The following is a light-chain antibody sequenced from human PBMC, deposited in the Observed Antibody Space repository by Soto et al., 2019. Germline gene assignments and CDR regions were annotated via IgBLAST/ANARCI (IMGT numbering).Light chain of an antibody. CDR2: DVS. CDR1: RSDVGAYTF. Sequence: QSALTQPASVSGSPGQSITISCTRTRSDVGAYTFVSWYQQHPDKVPKLMIFDVSRWPSGVSDRFSGSKSGNTASLTISGRQPEDEADYYCSSNTSSSTHVFGSGTKVTVL. J-gene: IGLJ1*01. CDR3: SSNTSSSTHV. V-gene: IGLV2-14*03.